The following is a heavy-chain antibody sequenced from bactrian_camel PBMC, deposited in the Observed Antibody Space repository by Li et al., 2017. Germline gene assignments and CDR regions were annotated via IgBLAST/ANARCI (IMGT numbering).Heavy chain of an antibody. D-gene: IGHD1*01. CDR2: ISKAGSFA. J-gene: IGHJ4*01. CDR1: GSFRC. Sequence: QVQLVESGGGSVQAGGSLRLSCAFSGSFRCMAWFRQAPGQEREGVATISKAGSFARYSDFVKGRFTVSRDNDKNLLFLRMSNLKPEDSAMYYCAASRRFRNGCSIRGDPYWGQGTQVTVS. CDR3: AASRRFRNGCSIRGDPY. V-gene: IGHV3S54*01.